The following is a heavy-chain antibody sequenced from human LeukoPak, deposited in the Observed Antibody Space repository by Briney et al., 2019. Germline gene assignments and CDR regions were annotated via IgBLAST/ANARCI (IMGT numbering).Heavy chain of an antibody. V-gene: IGHV3-9*01. Sequence: GGSLRLSCAASGFTFDDYAMHWVRQAPGKGLEWVSGISWKSDRIGYADSVKGRFTISRDNSKNRLYLQMNSLRAEDTAVYYCAKDDDWGRFNHWGQGTLVTVSS. CDR3: AKDDDWGRFNH. CDR1: GFTFDDYA. CDR2: ISWKSDRI. J-gene: IGHJ1*01. D-gene: IGHD3-16*01.